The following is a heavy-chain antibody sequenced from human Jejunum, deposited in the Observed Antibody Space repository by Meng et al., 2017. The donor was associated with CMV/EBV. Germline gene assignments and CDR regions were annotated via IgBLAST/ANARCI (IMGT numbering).Heavy chain of an antibody. V-gene: IGHV4-39*07. J-gene: IGHJ4*02. D-gene: IGHD3-3*01. CDR1: GSISSSSYY. Sequence: GSISSSSYYWGWIRQPTGKGLEWIGSMYDSGSTYYNPSLKSRVTISADTSKNQFSLRLSSVTAADTAVYYCASQIGIRSGYYYVYWGQGTLVTVSS. CDR3: ASQIGIRSGYYYVY. CDR2: MYDSGST.